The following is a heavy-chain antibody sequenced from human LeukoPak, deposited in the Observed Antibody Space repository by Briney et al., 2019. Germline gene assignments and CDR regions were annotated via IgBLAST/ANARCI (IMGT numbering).Heavy chain of an antibody. V-gene: IGHV3-48*04. J-gene: IGHJ6*03. Sequence: GGSLRLSCAASGFTFSSYSMNWVRQAPGKGLEWVSYISSSSSTIYYADSVKGRFTISRDNAKNSLYLQMNSLRAEDTAVYYCAKGAAAGNWLYYYYYMDVWGKGTTVTVSS. D-gene: IGHD6-13*01. CDR1: GFTFSSYS. CDR2: ISSSSSTI. CDR3: AKGAAAGNWLYYYYYMDV.